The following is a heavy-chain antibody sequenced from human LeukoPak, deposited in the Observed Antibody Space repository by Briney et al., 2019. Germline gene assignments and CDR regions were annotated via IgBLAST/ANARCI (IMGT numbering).Heavy chain of an antibody. J-gene: IGHJ6*04. CDR1: GFRFDDYG. CDR2: INRSSGDT. Sequence: PGGSLRLSCAASGFRFDDYGMSWVRQRPGKGLEWVSGINRSSGDTGYADSVKGRFTISRDNAENSLYLQMNSLRAEDTAVYYCAELGITMIGGVWGKGTTVTISS. CDR3: AELGITMIGGV. V-gene: IGHV3-20*04. D-gene: IGHD3-10*02.